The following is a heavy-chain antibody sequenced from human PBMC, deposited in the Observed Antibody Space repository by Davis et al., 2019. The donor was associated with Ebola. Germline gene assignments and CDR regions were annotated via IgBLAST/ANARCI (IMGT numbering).Heavy chain of an antibody. CDR3: ANAHSTTWYWYFGL. CDR2: ISGSGGST. V-gene: IGHV3-23*01. CDR1: EFSFSIYA. Sequence: GESLKISCTASEFSFSIYAMSWVRQAPGKGLEWVSAISGSGGSTYYADSITGRVTISRDKSKTILYLQMSSLSAGDPAVYYCANAHSTTWYWYFGLWGRGTLVTVSS. D-gene: IGHD6-13*01. J-gene: IGHJ2*01.